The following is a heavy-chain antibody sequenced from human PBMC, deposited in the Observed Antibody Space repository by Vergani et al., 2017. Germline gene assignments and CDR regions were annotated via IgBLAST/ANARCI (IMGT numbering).Heavy chain of an antibody. CDR1: GYTFTGYY. CDR3: ARDRGELLLRYNWFDP. D-gene: IGHD3-10*01. J-gene: IGHJ5*02. CDR2: INPNSGGT. V-gene: IGHV1-2*02. Sequence: QVQLVQSGVEVKKPGASVKVSCKASGYTFTGYYMHWVRQAPGQGLEWMGWINPNSGGTNYAQKFQGRVTMTRDTSISTAYMELSRLRSDDTAVYYCARDRGELLLRYNWFDPWGQGTLVTVSS.